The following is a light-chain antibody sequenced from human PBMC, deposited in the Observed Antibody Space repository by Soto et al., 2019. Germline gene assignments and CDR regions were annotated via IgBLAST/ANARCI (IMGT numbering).Light chain of an antibody. Sequence: DIQMTQSPSSLSASVGDRVIITCRASQSVSSALNWYQQKPEKAPKLLIYAASTLQSGVPSRFSGSGSGTDFTLTISSQQPEDFANYYCQQSYSSPRYTFGQGTKLEIK. V-gene: IGKV1-39*01. CDR1: QSVSSA. J-gene: IGKJ2*01. CDR2: AAS. CDR3: QQSYSSPRYT.